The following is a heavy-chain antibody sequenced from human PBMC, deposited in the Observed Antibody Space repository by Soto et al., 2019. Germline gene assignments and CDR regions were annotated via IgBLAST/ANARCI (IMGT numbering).Heavy chain of an antibody. J-gene: IGHJ4*02. Sequence: GASVKVSCKASGGTFSSYAISWVRQAPGQGLEWMGGIIPIFGTANYAQKFQGRVTITADESTSTAYMELSSLRSEDTAAYYCARTEDIVLVPAAPGPYWGQGTLVTVSS. V-gene: IGHV1-69*13. CDR1: GGTFSSYA. CDR3: ARTEDIVLVPAAPGPY. CDR2: IIPIFGTA. D-gene: IGHD2-2*01.